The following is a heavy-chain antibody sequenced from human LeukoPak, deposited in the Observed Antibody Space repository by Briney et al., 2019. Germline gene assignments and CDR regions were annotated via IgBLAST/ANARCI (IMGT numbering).Heavy chain of an antibody. Sequence: GGSLRLSCAASGFTFDDFGMHWVRHVPGKGLEWVSGISWNRGSIGYGESVKGRFTISRDNAKNSLYLQMNSLRVEDTAIYYCAKDSITMIVVIPAAFGYWGQGTLVTVSS. D-gene: IGHD3-22*01. V-gene: IGHV3-9*01. CDR3: AKDSITMIVVIPAAFGY. J-gene: IGHJ4*02. CDR2: ISWNRGSI. CDR1: GFTFDDFG.